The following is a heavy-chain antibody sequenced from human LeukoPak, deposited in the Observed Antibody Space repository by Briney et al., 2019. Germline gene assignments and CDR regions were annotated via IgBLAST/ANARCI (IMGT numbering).Heavy chain of an antibody. J-gene: IGHJ4*02. CDR2: IIPIFGTA. D-gene: IGHD5-12*01. V-gene: IGHV1-69*06. CDR1: GGTFTSYA. Sequence: SVKVSCKASGGTFTSYAISWVRQAPGQGLEWMGGIIPIFGTAIYAQKFQGRVTMTEDTSTDTAYMELSSLRSEDTAVYYCATVGYSGYDWVYWGQGTLVTVSS. CDR3: ATVGYSGYDWVY.